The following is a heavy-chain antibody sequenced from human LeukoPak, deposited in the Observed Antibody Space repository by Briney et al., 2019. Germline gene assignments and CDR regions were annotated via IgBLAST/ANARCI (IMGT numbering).Heavy chain of an antibody. V-gene: IGHV1-18*01. CDR1: GYTFNTYG. D-gene: IGHD6-19*01. J-gene: IGHJ5*02. CDR2: ISAYNGHT. Sequence: ASVKVSCKASGYTFNTYGITWVRQGPGQGLEWMGWISAYNGHTQSAQKVQGGVTMTTDTSTNTAYMELRSLRSDDTAVYYCARGLSSGWYGGLDPWGQGTLVTVSS. CDR3: ARGLSSGWYGGLDP.